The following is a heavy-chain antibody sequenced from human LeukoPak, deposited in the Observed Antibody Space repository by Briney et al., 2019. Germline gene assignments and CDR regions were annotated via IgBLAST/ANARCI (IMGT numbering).Heavy chain of an antibody. CDR1: GYSIRSGYY. CDR2: IYHSGST. CDR3: ASRPTFYYGSGSYWFDY. J-gene: IGHJ4*02. D-gene: IGHD3-10*01. Sequence: SETLSLTSAVSGYSIRSGYYWGWIRQPPAKGLERIGIIYHSGSTYYNPSLKSRVTISVDTSKNQFSLKLSSVTAADTAVYYCASRPTFYYGSGSYWFDYWGQGTLVTVSS. V-gene: IGHV4-38-2*01.